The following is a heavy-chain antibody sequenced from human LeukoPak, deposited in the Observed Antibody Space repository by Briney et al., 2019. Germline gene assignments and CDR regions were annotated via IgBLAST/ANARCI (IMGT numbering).Heavy chain of an antibody. CDR2: ISGSGGST. J-gene: IGHJ3*02. CDR1: GFTFSSYA. CDR3: APLNWVYPDGFDI. V-gene: IGHV3-23*01. D-gene: IGHD6-13*01. Sequence: GGSLRLSCAASGFTFSSYAMSWVRQAPGKGLEWVSAISGSGGSTYYADSVKGRFTISRDNAKNSMSLQMNSLRAEDTAVYYCAPLNWVYPDGFDIWGQGTMVTVSS.